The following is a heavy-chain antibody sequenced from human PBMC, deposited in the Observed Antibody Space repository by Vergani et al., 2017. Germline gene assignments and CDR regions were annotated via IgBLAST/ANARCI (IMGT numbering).Heavy chain of an antibody. CDR2: IYHSGST. J-gene: IGHJ6*03. CDR1: GGSISSSNW. D-gene: IGHD4-11*01. Sequence: QVQLQESGPGLVKPSGTLSLTCAVSGGSISSSNWWSWVRQPPGKGLEWIGEIYHSGSTNYNPSLKSRVTISVDKSKNQFSLKLSSVTAADTAVYYCAREPSPDYMWYYYYYMDVWGKGTTVTVSS. CDR3: AREPSPDYMWYYYYYMDV. V-gene: IGHV4-4*02.